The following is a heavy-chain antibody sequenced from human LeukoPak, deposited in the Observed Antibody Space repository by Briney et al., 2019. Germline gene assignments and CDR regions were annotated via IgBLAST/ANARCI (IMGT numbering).Heavy chain of an antibody. J-gene: IGHJ4*03. CDR1: GFTFSYYY. D-gene: IGHD1-26*01. V-gene: IGHV3-23*01. CDR2: ISATGFTT. CDR3: TKDVQVGPTRGFFDF. Sequence: GGSLRLSCAASGFTFSYYYMSGVRQAPGKGLEWISVISATGFTTHHIDSVKGRFTISRDNSKSILYLQMDGLRAEDTAIYFCTKDVQVGPTRGFFDFWGQGTLVTVSS.